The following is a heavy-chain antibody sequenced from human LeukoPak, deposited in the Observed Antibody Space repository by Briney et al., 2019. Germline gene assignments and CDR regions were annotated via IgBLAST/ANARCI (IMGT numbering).Heavy chain of an antibody. CDR1: GFTFSSYG. CDR3: AKGHDYGDYIFDY. Sequence: GGTLRLSCAASGFTFSSYGMSWVRQAPGKGLEWVSAISGSGGSTYYADSVKGRFTISRDNSKNTLYLQMNSLRAEDTAVYYCAKGHDYGDYIFDYWGQGTLVTVSS. J-gene: IGHJ4*02. CDR2: ISGSGGST. V-gene: IGHV3-23*01. D-gene: IGHD4-17*01.